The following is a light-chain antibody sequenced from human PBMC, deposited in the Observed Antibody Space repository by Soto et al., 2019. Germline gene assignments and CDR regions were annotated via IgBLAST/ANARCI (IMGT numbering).Light chain of an antibody. J-gene: IGKJ1*01. CDR2: GTS. Sequence: EIGLTQSPGTLSLSPGERVTLSGMASQSVSSSYLAWYQQKPGQAPRLLMYGTSTRATGTPDRFSGSGSGTDFTLTISSLEPEDVAVYYCQQYGSSPRTFGQGTKVDI. CDR1: QSVSSSY. CDR3: QQYGSSPRT. V-gene: IGKV3-20*01.